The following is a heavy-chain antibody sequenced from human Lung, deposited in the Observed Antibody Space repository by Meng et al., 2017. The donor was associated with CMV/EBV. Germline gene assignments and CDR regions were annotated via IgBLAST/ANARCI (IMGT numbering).Heavy chain of an antibody. V-gene: IGHV1-18*01. D-gene: IGHD3-10*01. Sequence: ASVKVSCKASGYSFSSYGVNWVRQAPGQGLEWLGWISAYNGNTNYAQKFEGRVTMTTDTSTSTAYMELRSLRSDDTAVYYCSRDRWYYGSSDYYHFGFWGQGTLVTVSS. CDR1: GYSFSSYG. CDR2: ISAYNGNT. CDR3: SRDRWYYGSSDYYHFGF. J-gene: IGHJ4*02.